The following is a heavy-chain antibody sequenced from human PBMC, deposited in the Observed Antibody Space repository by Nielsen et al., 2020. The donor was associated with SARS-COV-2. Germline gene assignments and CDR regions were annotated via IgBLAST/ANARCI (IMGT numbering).Heavy chain of an antibody. CDR1: TFTFSDFT. V-gene: IGHV3-69-1*01. Sequence: GSLKISCAASTFTFSDFTMNWVRQAPGKGLEWVSFITSSGYIYYTDSVKGRFTISRDNTKNSLYLQMNSLRAEDTAVYYCARGGADVWGQGTTVTVSS. CDR3: ARGGADV. J-gene: IGHJ6*02. CDR2: ITSSGYI. D-gene: IGHD3-16*01.